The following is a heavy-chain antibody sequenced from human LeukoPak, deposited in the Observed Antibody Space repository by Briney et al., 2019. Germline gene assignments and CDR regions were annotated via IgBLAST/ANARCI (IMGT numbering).Heavy chain of an antibody. V-gene: IGHV4-59*01. Sequence: SETLSLTCTVSGGSISSYYWSWIRQPPGKGLEWIGYIYYSGSTNYNPSLKSRVTISVDTSKNQFSLELSSVTAADTAVYYCARPYSSSWYFFDYWGQGTLVTVSS. J-gene: IGHJ4*02. CDR3: ARPYSSSWYFFDY. D-gene: IGHD6-13*01. CDR2: IYYSGST. CDR1: GGSISSYY.